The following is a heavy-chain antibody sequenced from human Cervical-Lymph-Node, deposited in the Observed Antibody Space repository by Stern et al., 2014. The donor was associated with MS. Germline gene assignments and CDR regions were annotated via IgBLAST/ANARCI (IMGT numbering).Heavy chain of an antibody. J-gene: IGHJ4*02. CDR1: GVTLSSHG. V-gene: IGHV3-30*18. D-gene: IGHD3-22*01. Sequence: VHLVESGGGVAQPGRSLRLSCAASGVTLSSHGMQWVRQAPGNGLEWVAVISHDGILQYYADSVRDRFTVSRDNSKNMLYLQMNNLRPEDTAIYYCAKEAGGRGSSYESYFDYWGQGTLVTVSS. CDR2: ISHDGILQ. CDR3: AKEAGGRGSSYESYFDY.